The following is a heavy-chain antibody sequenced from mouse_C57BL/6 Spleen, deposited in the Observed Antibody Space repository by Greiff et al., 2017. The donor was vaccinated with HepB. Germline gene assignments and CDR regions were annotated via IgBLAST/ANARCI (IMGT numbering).Heavy chain of an antibody. J-gene: IGHJ2*01. CDR2: IDPSDSYT. CDR3: ARSDGYYEDY. D-gene: IGHD2-3*01. V-gene: IGHV1-69*01. Sequence: VQLQQSGAELVMPGASVKLSCKASGYTFTSYWMHWVKQRPGQGLEWIGEIDPSDSYTNYNQKFKGKSTLTVDKSSSTAYMQLSSLTSEDSAVYYCARSDGYYEDYWSQGTTLTVSS. CDR1: GYTFTSYW.